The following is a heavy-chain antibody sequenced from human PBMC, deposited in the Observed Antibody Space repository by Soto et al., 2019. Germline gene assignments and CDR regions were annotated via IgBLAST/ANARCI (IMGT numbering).Heavy chain of an antibody. CDR1: GGSISSSSYY. J-gene: IGHJ6*02. Sequence: PSETLSLTCTVSGGSISSSSYYWGWIRQPPGKGLEWIGSIYYSGSTYYNPSLKSRVTISVDTSKNQFSLKLSSVTAADTAVYYCDAGLYYYYGMDVWGQGTTVTV. CDR2: IYYSGST. CDR3: DAGLYYYYGMDV. D-gene: IGHD3-10*01. V-gene: IGHV4-39*01.